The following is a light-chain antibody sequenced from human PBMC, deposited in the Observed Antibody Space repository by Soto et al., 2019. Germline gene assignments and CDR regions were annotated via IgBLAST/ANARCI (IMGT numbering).Light chain of an antibody. V-gene: IGLV2-14*01. CDR1: SSDVGNYNY. CDR3: NSYTSSSTVV. CDR2: EVN. J-gene: IGLJ2*01. Sequence: QAALTQPASVSGFPGQSITISCTGTSSDVGNYNYVSWYQQHPGKAPRLMIYEVNNRPSGVSGRFSGSKSGNTASLTISGLQYEDEADYYCNSYTSSSTVVFGGGTKVTVL.